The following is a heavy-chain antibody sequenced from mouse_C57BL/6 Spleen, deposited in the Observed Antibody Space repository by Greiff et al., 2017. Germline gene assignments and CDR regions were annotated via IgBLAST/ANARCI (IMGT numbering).Heavy chain of an antibody. Sequence: VQLKQSGPELVKPGASVKISCKASGYAFSSSWMNWVKQRPGKGLEWIGRIYPGDGDTNYNGKFKGKATLTADKSSSTAYMQLSSLTSEDSAVYFCAKITTVVATRYFDVWGTGTTVTVSS. J-gene: IGHJ1*03. CDR2: IYPGDGDT. V-gene: IGHV1-82*01. CDR3: AKITTVVATRYFDV. CDR1: GYAFSSSW. D-gene: IGHD1-1*01.